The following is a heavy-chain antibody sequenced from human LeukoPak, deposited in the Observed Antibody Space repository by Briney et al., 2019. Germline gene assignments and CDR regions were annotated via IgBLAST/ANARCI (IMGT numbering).Heavy chain of an antibody. CDR1: GFNFNIYW. D-gene: IGHD6-19*01. J-gene: IGHJ3*02. CDR3: ARDQASSGWYLGQDAFDI. Sequence: GGSLRLSCAPSGFNFNIYWMHWVRQAPGKGLVWVARTNSDESSTSYADSVKGRFTISRDKAKDTLYLQMTSLRAEDTAVYYCARDQASSGWYLGQDAFDIWGQGTMVTVSS. V-gene: IGHV3-74*01. CDR2: TNSDESST.